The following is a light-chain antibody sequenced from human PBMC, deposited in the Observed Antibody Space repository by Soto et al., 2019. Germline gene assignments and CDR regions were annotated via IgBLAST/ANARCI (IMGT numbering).Light chain of an antibody. V-gene: IGLV2-14*03. CDR1: SSDVGGSKY. Sequence: QSALTQPASVSGSPGQSITISCTGTSSDVGGSKYVSWYQQHPGQAPKLMIYDVSNRPSGISDRFSCSKSRYTASLTISGLQTAYASDYYCRSDVGSSSALFVVGTGTKFTVL. CDR2: DVS. CDR3: RSDVGSSSALFV. J-gene: IGLJ1*01.